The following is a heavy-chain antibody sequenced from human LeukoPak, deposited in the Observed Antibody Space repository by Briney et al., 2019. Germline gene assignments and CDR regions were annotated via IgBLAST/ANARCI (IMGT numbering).Heavy chain of an antibody. J-gene: IGHJ5*02. Sequence: SETLSLTCAVYGGSFSGYYWSWIRQPPGKGLEWIGEISHSGSTNYNPSLKSRVTISVDTSKNQFSLKLSSVTAADTAVYYCARGRNYYDSSGYYPWGQGTLVTVSS. D-gene: IGHD3-22*01. CDR2: ISHSGST. CDR1: GGSFSGYY. V-gene: IGHV4-34*01. CDR3: ARGRNYYDSSGYYP.